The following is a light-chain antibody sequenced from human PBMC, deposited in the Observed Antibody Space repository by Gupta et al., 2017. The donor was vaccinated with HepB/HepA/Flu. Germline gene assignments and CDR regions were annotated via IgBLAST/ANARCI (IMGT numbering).Light chain of an antibody. CDR1: ESVNNY. J-gene: IGKJ3*01. Sequence: EIVLTQSPGILSLSPGERATLSCRASESVNNYLAWYQQKPGQAPRLIIYDASNRAAGIPDSFSGSGDGKDFTLTSTRREKEDCDVYYVHQRCTFVTFGQGTTVDI. CDR3: HQRCTFVT. CDR2: DAS. V-gene: IGKV3-11*01.